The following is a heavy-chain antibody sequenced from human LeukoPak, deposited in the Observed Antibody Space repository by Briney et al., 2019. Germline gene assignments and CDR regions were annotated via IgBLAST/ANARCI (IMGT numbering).Heavy chain of an antibody. Sequence: GVSLTLSCAASGFTFSSYPMHWLRPAPGQGLEYVSAISSNGGSTYYANSVKGRFTISRDSSKNTLYLQMGSLRAEDMAVYYCAKVLHSGGWFFDFSGQGPLVTVSS. CDR1: GFTFSSYP. J-gene: IGHJ4*02. CDR3: AKVLHSGGWFFDF. CDR2: ISSNGGST. D-gene: IGHD6-19*01. V-gene: IGHV3-64*01.